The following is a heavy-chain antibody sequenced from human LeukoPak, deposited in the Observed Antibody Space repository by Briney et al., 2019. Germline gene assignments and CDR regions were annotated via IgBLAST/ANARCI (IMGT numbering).Heavy chain of an antibody. V-gene: IGHV4-30-4*08. Sequence: SETLSLTCAVYGGSFSGYYWSWIRQPPGKGLEWIGYIYYSGSTYYNPSLKSRVTISVDTSKNQFSLKLSSMTAADTAVYYCARLYSSGWEELYYFDYWGQGTLVTVSS. J-gene: IGHJ4*02. CDR1: GGSFSGYY. CDR3: ARLYSSGWEELYYFDY. CDR2: IYYSGST. D-gene: IGHD6-19*01.